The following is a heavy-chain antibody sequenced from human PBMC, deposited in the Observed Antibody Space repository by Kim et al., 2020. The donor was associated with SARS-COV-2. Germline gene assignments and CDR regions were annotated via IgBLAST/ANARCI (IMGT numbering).Heavy chain of an antibody. CDR1: GFSFSRSG. D-gene: IGHD1-26*01. CDR3: GRAGVFSGSLGDDYY. J-gene: IGHJ6*01. V-gene: IGHV3-64*01. CDR2: IRTNGGST. Sequence: GGSLRLSCAASGFSFSRSGIHWVRQAPGKGLECVGAIRTNGGSTSYANSVRGRFTISRDNSKNVAYLQMGSLRPEDMAVYYCGRAGVFSGSLGDDYY.